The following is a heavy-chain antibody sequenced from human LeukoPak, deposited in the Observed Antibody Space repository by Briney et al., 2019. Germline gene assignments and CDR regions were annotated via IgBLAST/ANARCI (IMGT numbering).Heavy chain of an antibody. Sequence: SETLSLTCTVSGGSISSSSYYWGWIRQPPGKGLEWIGSIYYSGSTYYNPSLKSRVTISVDTSKSQFSLKLSSVTAADTAVYYCASRLRGAFDIWGQGTMVTVSS. CDR1: GGSISSSSYY. CDR3: ASRLRGAFDI. D-gene: IGHD2-21*02. J-gene: IGHJ3*02. V-gene: IGHV4-39*07. CDR2: IYYSGST.